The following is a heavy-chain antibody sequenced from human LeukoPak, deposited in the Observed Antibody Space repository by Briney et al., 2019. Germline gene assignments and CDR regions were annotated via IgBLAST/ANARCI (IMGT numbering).Heavy chain of an antibody. Sequence: ASVKVSCKASGYTFTAYYMHWVRQAPGQGLEWMGWINPNSGATNYAQRFQGRVTMTRDTSISTAYMELSRLRSEDTAVYYCARTATIQDDYWGQGTLVTVSS. V-gene: IGHV1-2*02. CDR1: GYTFTAYY. CDR3: ARTATIQDDY. CDR2: INPNSGAT. D-gene: IGHD5-12*01. J-gene: IGHJ4*02.